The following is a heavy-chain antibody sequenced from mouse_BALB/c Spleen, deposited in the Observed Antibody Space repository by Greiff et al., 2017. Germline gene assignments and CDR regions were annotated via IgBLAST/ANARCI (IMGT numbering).Heavy chain of an antibody. CDR1: GFTFSSYA. CDR3: ASDYYYGSSYWFAY. Sequence: EVMLVESGGGLVKPGGSLKLSCAASGFTFSSYAMSWVRQSPEKRLEWVAEISSGGSYTYYPDTVTGRFTISRDNAKNTLYLEMSSMRSEDTAMYFCASDYYYGSSYWFAYWGQGTLVTVSA. CDR2: ISSGGSYT. D-gene: IGHD1-1*01. V-gene: IGHV5-9-4*01. J-gene: IGHJ3*01.